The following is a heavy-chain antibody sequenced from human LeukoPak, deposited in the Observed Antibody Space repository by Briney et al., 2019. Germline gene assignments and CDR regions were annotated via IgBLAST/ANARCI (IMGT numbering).Heavy chain of an antibody. CDR3: AGVGATSSNYYYMDI. V-gene: IGHV4-34*01. CDR2: INHSGST. D-gene: IGHD1-26*01. J-gene: IGHJ6*03. Sequence: PSETLSLTCAVYGGSFSGYYWSWIRQPPGKGLEWIGEINHSGSTNYNPSLKSRVTISVDTSKNQFSLKLSSVTAADTAVYYCAGVGATSSNYYYMDIWGKGTTVTISS. CDR1: GGSFSGYY.